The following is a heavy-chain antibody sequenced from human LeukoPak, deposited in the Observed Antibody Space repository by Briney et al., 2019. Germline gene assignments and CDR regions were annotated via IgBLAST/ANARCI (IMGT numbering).Heavy chain of an antibody. CDR1: GFTFSSYA. Sequence: QAGGSLRLSCAASGFTFSSYAMGWVRQAPGKGLEWVSSDSGGLGATYYSDSVRGRFTISRDNSKKTVSLQLNSLRAEDTGVYYCTKGGDMTNSWYYYGMDVWGQGTTVIVSS. D-gene: IGHD3-16*01. V-gene: IGHV3-23*01. CDR3: TKGGDMTNSWYYYGMDV. J-gene: IGHJ6*02. CDR2: DSGGLGAT.